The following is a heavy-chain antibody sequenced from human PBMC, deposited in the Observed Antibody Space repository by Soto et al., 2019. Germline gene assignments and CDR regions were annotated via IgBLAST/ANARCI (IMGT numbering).Heavy chain of an antibody. J-gene: IGHJ6*02. V-gene: IGHV1-69*01. D-gene: IGHD1-26*01. CDR2: IIPIFRTA. CDR3: ARLPKGGGARTYGMDV. Sequence: HVQLVQSWAEVKKPGSSVKVSCKASGCTFSSYAISWVRQAPGQGLEWMGGIIPIFRTANYAQKFQGRVTITEDESTSTAYMELGSLRSEDTDVYYCARLPKGGGARTYGMDVWGQGTTVTVSS. CDR1: GCTFSSYA.